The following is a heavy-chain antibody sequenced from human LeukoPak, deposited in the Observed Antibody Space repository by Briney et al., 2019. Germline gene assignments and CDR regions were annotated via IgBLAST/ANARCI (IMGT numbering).Heavy chain of an antibody. CDR3: AREAGIVVVVAATARPGYNWFDP. Sequence: ASVKVSCKASGGTFSSYAISWVRQAPGQGLEWMGRIIPILGIANHAQKFQGRVTITADKSTSTAYMELSSLRSEDTAVYYCAREAGIVVVVAATARPGYNWFDPWGQGTLVTVSS. CDR2: IIPILGIA. V-gene: IGHV1-69*04. D-gene: IGHD2-15*01. CDR1: GGTFSSYA. J-gene: IGHJ5*02.